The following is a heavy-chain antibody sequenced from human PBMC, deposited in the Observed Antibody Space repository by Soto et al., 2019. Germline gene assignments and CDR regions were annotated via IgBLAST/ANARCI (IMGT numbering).Heavy chain of an antibody. D-gene: IGHD3-9*01. Sequence: PSETLSLTCAVYGGSFSGYYLSWIRQPPGKGLEWIGEINHSGSTNYNPSLKSRVTISVDTSKNQFSLKLSSVTAADTAVYYCARGLPYYDILTGHYNFDYYYGMDVWGQGTTVTVSS. V-gene: IGHV4-34*01. CDR1: GGSFSGYY. CDR2: INHSGST. CDR3: ARGLPYYDILTGHYNFDYYYGMDV. J-gene: IGHJ6*02.